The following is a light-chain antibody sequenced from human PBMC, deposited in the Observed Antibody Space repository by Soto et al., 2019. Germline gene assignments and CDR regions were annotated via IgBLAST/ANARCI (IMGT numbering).Light chain of an antibody. V-gene: IGKV3-20*01. CDR1: QSVSSNY. CDR2: CAS. J-gene: IGKJ1*01. CDR3: QQYGSSPRT. Sequence: IVLTQSPGTLSLSPGERATLSCRASQSVSSNYLAWYQQKPGQAPRLHIYCASSRATGIPDRFTGSGSGTDFTLTISRLEPEDFAVYYCQQYGSSPRTFGQGTKVDIK.